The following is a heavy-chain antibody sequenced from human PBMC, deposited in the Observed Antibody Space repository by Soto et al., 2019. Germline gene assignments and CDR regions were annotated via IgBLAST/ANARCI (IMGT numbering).Heavy chain of an antibody. CDR3: ARHRKYGDYNYYYYGMDV. Sequence: SETLSLTCTVSGGSISSSSYYWGWIRQPPGKGLEWIGSIYYSGSTYYNPSLKSRVTISVDTSKNQFSLKLSSVTAADTAVYYCARHRKYGDYNYYYYGMDVWGQGTTVTVSS. J-gene: IGHJ6*02. CDR2: IYYSGST. CDR1: GGSISSSSYY. V-gene: IGHV4-39*01. D-gene: IGHD4-17*01.